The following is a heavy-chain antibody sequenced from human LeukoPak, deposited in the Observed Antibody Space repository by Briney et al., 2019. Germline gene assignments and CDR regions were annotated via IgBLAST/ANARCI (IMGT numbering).Heavy chain of an antibody. CDR3: ASLGGFAI. J-gene: IGHJ3*02. CDR1: GDSISSGSYY. CDR2: FYISGGA. Sequence: SETLSLTCTVSGDSISSGSYYWNWIRQPAGKGLEWIGRFYISGGANYNPSLKSRVTISVDTSKNQFSLKLTSVTAADTAVYYCASLGGFAIWGQGTVVTVSS. V-gene: IGHV4-61*02.